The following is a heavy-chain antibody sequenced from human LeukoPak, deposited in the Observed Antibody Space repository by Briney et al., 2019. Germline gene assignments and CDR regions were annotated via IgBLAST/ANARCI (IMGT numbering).Heavy chain of an antibody. D-gene: IGHD6-19*01. CDR2: INPSGGST. V-gene: IGHV1-46*01. J-gene: IGHJ3*02. CDR1: GYTFTSYY. CDR3: ARQRRHSSGWSDAFDI. Sequence: GASVKVSCKASGYTFTSYYMHWVRQAPGQGLEWMGIINPSGGSTSYAQKFQGRVTMTRDTSTSPVYMELSSLRSEDTAVYYCARQRRHSSGWSDAFDIWGQGTMVTVSS.